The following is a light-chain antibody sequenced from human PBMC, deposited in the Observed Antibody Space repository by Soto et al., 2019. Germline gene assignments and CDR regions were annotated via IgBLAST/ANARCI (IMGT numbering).Light chain of an antibody. V-gene: IGKV3-20*01. CDR3: QQYGRSGT. CDR2: ATS. Sequence: LKQSPGTLSLSKGERPTLSCGASQSVSRTYLAWYQQKPVQAPRLLIYATSSRATGIPDRFSGSGSGTDFTLTISRLEPEDFAVYYCQQYGRSGTFGQGRNV. J-gene: IGKJ1*01. CDR1: QSVSRTY.